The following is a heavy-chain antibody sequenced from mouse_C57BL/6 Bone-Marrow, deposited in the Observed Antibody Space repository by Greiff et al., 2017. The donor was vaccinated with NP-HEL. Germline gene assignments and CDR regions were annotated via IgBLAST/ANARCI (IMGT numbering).Heavy chain of an antibody. Sequence: VKLMESGPGLVQPSQSLSITCTVSGFSLTSYGVHWVRQSPGKGLEWLGVIWSGGSTDYNAAFLSRLSISKDNSKSQVFFKMNSLQADDTAIYYCARTGGYYGWFAYWGQGTLVTVSA. J-gene: IGHJ3*01. CDR2: IWSGGST. CDR3: ARTGGYYGWFAY. CDR1: GFSLTSYG. V-gene: IGHV2-2*01. D-gene: IGHD2-3*01.